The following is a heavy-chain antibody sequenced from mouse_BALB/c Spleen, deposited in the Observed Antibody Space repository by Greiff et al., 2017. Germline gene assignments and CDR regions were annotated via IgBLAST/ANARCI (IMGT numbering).Heavy chain of an antibody. CDR1: GDSITSGY. V-gene: IGHV3-8*02. Sequence: EVQLQESGPSLVKPSQTLSLTCSVTGDSITSGYWNWIRKFPGNKLEYMGYISYSGSTYYNPSLKSRISITRGTSKNQYYLQLNSVTTEDTATYYCARKDYGTLYFDYWGQGTTLTVSS. D-gene: IGHD1-1*01. CDR2: ISYSGST. CDR3: ARKDYGTLYFDY. J-gene: IGHJ2*01.